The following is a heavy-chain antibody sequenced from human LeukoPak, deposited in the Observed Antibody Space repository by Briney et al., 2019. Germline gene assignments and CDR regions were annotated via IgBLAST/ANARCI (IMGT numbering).Heavy chain of an antibody. CDR2: IHPDGVSAK. CDR1: GLAFRNHW. J-gene: IGHJ4*02. V-gene: IGHV3-7*01. Sequence: PGGSLRLSCVASGLAFRNHWMSWVRQAPGKGLEWVANIHPDGVSAKNYVDSVKGRFTISRDNAKNSLYLQMNNLRADDTAVNYCVKGSYYESSGHYYFDYWGQGTLVTVSS. D-gene: IGHD3-22*01. CDR3: VKGSYYESSGHYYFDY.